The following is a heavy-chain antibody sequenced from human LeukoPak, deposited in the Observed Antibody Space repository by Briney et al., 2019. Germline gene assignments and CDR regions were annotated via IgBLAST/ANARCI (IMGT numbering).Heavy chain of an antibody. CDR1: GFTFSSYS. Sequence: QPGGSLRLSCAASGFTFSSYSMNWVRQAPGKGLEWVSYISSSSSTIYYADSVKGRFTISRDNAKNSLYLQMNSLRAEDTAVYYCASDLWNVGGPNWFDPWGQGTLVTVSS. J-gene: IGHJ5*02. CDR3: ASDLWNVGGPNWFDP. D-gene: IGHD1-1*01. CDR2: ISSSSSTI. V-gene: IGHV3-48*04.